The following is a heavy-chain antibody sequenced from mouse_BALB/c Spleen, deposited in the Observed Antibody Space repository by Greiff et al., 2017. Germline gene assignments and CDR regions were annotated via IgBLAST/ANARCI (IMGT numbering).Heavy chain of an antibody. J-gene: IGHJ2*01. CDR2: IDTSDSYT. CDR1: GYTFTDYW. Sequence: QVQLQQPGAELVMPGASVKMSCKASGYTFTDYWMHWVKQRPGQGLEWIGAIDTSDSYTSYNQKFKGKATLTVDESSSTAYMQLSSLTSEDSAVYYCARDGGFDYWGQGTTLTVSS. V-gene: IGHV1-69*01. CDR3: ARDGGFDY.